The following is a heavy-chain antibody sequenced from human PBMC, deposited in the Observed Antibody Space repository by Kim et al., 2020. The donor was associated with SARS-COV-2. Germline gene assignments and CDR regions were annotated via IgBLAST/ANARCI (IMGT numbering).Heavy chain of an antibody. V-gene: IGHV3-23*01. CDR1: GFTFSSYA. CDR2: ISGSGGST. D-gene: IGHD3-10*01. J-gene: IGHJ4*02. CDR3: AKGPLDYYGSGSTRYYFDY. Sequence: GGSLRLSCAASGFTFSSYAMSWVRQAPGKGLEWVSAISGSGGSTYYADSVKGRFTISRDNSKNTLYLQMNSLRAEDTAVYYCAKGPLDYYGSGSTRYYFDYLGQGTLVTVSS.